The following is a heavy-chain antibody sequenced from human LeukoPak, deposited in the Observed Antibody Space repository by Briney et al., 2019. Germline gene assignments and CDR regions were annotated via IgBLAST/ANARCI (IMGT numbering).Heavy chain of an antibody. Sequence: PSETLSLTCAVYGGSFSGYYWSWIRQHPGKGLEWIGYIYYSGSTYYNPSLKSRVTISVDTSKNQFSLKLSSVTAADTAVYYCARAAVASQSDYWGQGTLVTVSS. CDR1: GGSFSGYY. D-gene: IGHD6-19*01. CDR3: ARAAVASQSDY. J-gene: IGHJ4*02. V-gene: IGHV4-31*11. CDR2: IYYSGST.